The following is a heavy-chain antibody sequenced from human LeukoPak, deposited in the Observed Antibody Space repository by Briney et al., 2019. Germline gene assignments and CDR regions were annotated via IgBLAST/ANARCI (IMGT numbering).Heavy chain of an antibody. Sequence: SETLSLTCAVYGGSSSGYYWSWIRQPPGKGLEWIGEINHSGSTNYNPSLKSRVTISVDTSKNQFSLKLSSVTAADTAVYYCARKYIYCSSTSCPLGGGAFDIWGQGTMATVSS. J-gene: IGHJ3*02. CDR1: GGSSSGYY. CDR2: INHSGST. CDR3: ARKYIYCSSTSCPLGGGAFDI. D-gene: IGHD2-2*01. V-gene: IGHV4-34*01.